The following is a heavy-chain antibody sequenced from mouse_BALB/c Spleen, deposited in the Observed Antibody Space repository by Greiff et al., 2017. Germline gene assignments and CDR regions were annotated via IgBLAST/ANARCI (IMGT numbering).Heavy chain of an antibody. CDR2: IWGDGST. V-gene: IGHV2-6-7*01. J-gene: IGHJ4*01. CDR3: AREIEDY. Sequence: QVQLQESGPGLVEPSQSLSITCTVSGFSLTGYGVNWVRQTPGKGLEWLGMIWGDGSTDYNSALKSRLSISKDNSKCQVFLKMNSLQTDDTARYYWAREIEDYWGQGTSVTVSS. CDR1: GFSLTGYG.